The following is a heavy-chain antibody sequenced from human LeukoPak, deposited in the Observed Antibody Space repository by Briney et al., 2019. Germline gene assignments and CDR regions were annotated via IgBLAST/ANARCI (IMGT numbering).Heavy chain of an antibody. CDR2: INHSGST. CDR1: GGSFSGYY. CDR3: AGAGKTGLWFGGRWFDP. J-gene: IGHJ5*02. Sequence: PSETLSLTCAVYGGSFSGYYWSWIRQPPGKGLEWIWYINHSGSTIYNPSPKSRVTISVDTSKNQFSLKLSSVTAADTAVYYCAGAGKTGLWFGGRWFDPWGQGTLVTVSS. V-gene: IGHV4-34*01. D-gene: IGHD3-10*01.